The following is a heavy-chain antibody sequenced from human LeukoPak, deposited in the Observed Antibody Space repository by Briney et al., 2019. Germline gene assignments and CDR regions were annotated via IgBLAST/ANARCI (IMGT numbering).Heavy chain of an antibody. V-gene: IGHV1-46*01. CDR1: GYTFTSYY. CDR2: INPSGGST. D-gene: IGHD4-23*01. J-gene: IGHJ3*02. Sequence: ASVKVSCKASGYTFTSYYMHWVRQAPGQGLEWMGIINPSGGSTSYAQKFQGRVTMTRDTSTSTVYMELSSLRSEDTAVYYCARGAPTVVPPAGAFDIWGQGTMVTVSS. CDR3: ARGAPTVVPPAGAFDI.